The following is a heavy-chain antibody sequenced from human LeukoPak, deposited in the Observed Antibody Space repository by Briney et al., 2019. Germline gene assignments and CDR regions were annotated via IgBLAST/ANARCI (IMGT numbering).Heavy chain of an antibody. CDR2: INHSGST. V-gene: IGHV4-34*01. J-gene: IGHJ4*02. Sequence: PSETLSLTCAVYGGSFSGYYWSWIRQPPGKGLEWIGEINHSGSTNYNPSLKSRVTISVDTSKNQFSLKLSSVTAADTAVYYCARSDFSGGSFDYWGQGTLVTVSS. CDR1: GGSFSGYY. CDR3: ARSDFSGGSFDY. D-gene: IGHD3-3*01.